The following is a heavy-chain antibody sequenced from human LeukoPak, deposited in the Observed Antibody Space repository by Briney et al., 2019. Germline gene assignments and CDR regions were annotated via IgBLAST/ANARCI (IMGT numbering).Heavy chain of an antibody. CDR2: IKPDGSGK. CDR1: GFTFRSYE. Sequence: GGSLRLSCAASGFTFRSYEMNWVRQAPGKGLEWVANIKPDGSGKYYVDSVKGRFTISRDNAKNSLYLQMNSLRAEDTAVYYCARQNFEYWAQGTLVTVSS. J-gene: IGHJ4*02. CDR3: ARQNFEY. V-gene: IGHV3-7*01.